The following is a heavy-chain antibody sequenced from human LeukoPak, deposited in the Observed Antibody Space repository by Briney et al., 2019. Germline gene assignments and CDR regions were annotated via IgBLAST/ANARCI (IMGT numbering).Heavy chain of an antibody. CDR2: INPSGGST. CDR1: GYTFTSYY. Sequence: GASVKVSCKASGYTFTSYYIHWVRQAPGQGLEWMGIINPSGGSTSYAQKFQGKVTMTRDTSTSTVYMELSSLRSEDTAVYYCATMLHPPRGIAAAGTFGGFDPWGQGTLVTVSS. CDR3: ATMLHPPRGIAAAGTFGGFDP. D-gene: IGHD6-13*01. J-gene: IGHJ5*02. V-gene: IGHV1-46*01.